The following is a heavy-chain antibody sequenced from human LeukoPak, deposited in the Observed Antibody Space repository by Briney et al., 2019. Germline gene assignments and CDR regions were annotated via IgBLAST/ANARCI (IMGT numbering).Heavy chain of an antibody. J-gene: IGHJ4*02. CDR2: IRSDGSNK. D-gene: IGHD6-13*01. V-gene: IGHV3-30*02. Sequence: PGGSLRLSCAASGFTFSSYGMDWVRQAPGKGLEWVAFIRSDGSNKYYADSVKGRFTISRDNSRNTLYLQMNSLRAEDTAVYYCARDQSSAAGMRSYFDYWGQGTLVTVSS. CDR1: GFTFSSYG. CDR3: ARDQSSAAGMRSYFDY.